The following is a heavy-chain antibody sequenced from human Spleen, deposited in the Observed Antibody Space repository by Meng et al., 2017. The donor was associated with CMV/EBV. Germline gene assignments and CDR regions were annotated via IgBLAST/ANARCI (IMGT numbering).Heavy chain of an antibody. V-gene: IGHV3-30*02. D-gene: IGHD3-10*01. Sequence: GESLKISCAASGFTFSRYGMYWVRQAPGKGLEWVTLIRFDGSNKYYADSVRGRFTISRDNSRNTLYLQMNSLRAEDAAVYFCAKHYHSGINGLRNYYGMDVWGQGTTVTVSS. CDR3: AKHYHSGINGLRNYYGMDV. J-gene: IGHJ6*02. CDR2: IRFDGSNK. CDR1: GFTFSRYG.